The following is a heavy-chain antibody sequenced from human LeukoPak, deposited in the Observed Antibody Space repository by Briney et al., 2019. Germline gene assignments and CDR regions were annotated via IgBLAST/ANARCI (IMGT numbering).Heavy chain of an antibody. Sequence: ASVNVSCKASGYTLTGYYMHWVRQAPGQGLEWMGWINPNSGGTNSAQKFQGRVTMTRDTSISTAYMELSRLRSDDTAVYYCARAGWELLSASFDPWGQGTLVTISS. CDR3: ARAGWELLSASFDP. V-gene: IGHV1-2*02. CDR1: GYTLTGYY. D-gene: IGHD1-26*01. J-gene: IGHJ5*02. CDR2: INPNSGGT.